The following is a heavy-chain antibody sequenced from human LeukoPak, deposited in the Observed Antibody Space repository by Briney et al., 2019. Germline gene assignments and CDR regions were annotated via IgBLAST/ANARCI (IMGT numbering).Heavy chain of an antibody. CDR2: IYYSGST. CDR3: ARALYSSSVPWMNWYFDL. V-gene: IGHV4-39*07. CDR1: GGSISSSSYY. D-gene: IGHD6-13*01. J-gene: IGHJ2*01. Sequence: SETLSLTCTVSGGSISSSSYYWGWIRQPPGKGLEWIGSIYYSGSTYYNPSLKSRVTISVDTSKNQFSLKLSSVTAADTAVYYCARALYSSSVPWMNWYFDLWGRGTLVTVSS.